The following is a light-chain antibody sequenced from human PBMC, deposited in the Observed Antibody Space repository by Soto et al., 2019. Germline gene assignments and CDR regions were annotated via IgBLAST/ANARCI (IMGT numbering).Light chain of an antibody. CDR2: EVT. CDR3: SSAAGGYSWV. CDR1: SSDIGAYNY. V-gene: IGLV2-8*01. Sequence: QSALTQPPSASGSPGQSVTISCTGTSSDIGAYNYVSWYQQHPGKAPKLMIYEVTDRPSGVPDRFSGSKSGNTASLTVSGLQAEDKANYYCSSAAGGYSWVFGGGTKLTVL. J-gene: IGLJ3*02.